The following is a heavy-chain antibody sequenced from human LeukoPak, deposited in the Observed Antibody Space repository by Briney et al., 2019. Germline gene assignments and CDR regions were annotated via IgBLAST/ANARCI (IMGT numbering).Heavy chain of an antibody. CDR2: IYYSGST. V-gene: IGHV4-59*08. CDR1: GGSISSYY. D-gene: IGHD3-16*02. J-gene: IGHJ4*02. CDR3: ARLFGGVIV. Sequence: PSETLSPTCTVSGGSISSYYWSWIRQPPGKGLEWIGYIYYSGSTNYNPSLKSRVTISVDTSKNQFSLKLSSVTAADTAVYYCARLFGGVIVWGQGTLVTVSS.